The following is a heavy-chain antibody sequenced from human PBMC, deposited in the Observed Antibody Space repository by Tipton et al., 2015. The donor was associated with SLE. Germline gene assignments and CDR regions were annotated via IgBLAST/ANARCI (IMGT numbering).Heavy chain of an antibody. CDR3: ASSYSDYGMDV. D-gene: IGHD3-10*01. V-gene: IGHV4-59*01. CDR1: GGSINNSY. Sequence: TLSLTCTVPGGSINNSYWSWIRQPPGKAPEWIGYIYYSGSTNYNPSLKSRVTISVDTSKNQISLQLSSVTAADTAVYYCASSYSDYGMDVWGQGTTVAVSS. J-gene: IGHJ6*02. CDR2: IYYSGST.